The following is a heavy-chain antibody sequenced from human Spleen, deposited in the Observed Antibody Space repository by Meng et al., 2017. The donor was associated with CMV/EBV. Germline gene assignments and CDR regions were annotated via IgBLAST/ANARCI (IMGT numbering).Heavy chain of an antibody. Sequence: DINWVRQAGGQGLEWVGWMNPDSGDTGYPQKFQGRVTITRDTSTNTAYIEMVSLPSEDPAIYYCARGLGAGCSSASCSSGKSDWFDSWGQGTLVTVSS. J-gene: IGHJ5*01. CDR1: D. CDR3: ARGLGAGCSSASCSSGKSDWFDS. CDR2: MNPDSGDT. V-gene: IGHV1-8*03. D-gene: IGHD2-2*01.